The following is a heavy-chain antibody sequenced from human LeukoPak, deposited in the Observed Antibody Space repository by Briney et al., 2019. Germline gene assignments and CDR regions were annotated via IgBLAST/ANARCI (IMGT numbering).Heavy chain of an antibody. V-gene: IGHV1-2*02. CDR2: INPNSGGT. CDR3: AREGREDAFDI. Sequence: ASVKVSCKASGYTFTSYGISWVRQAPGQGLEWMGWINPNSGGTNYAQKFQGRVTMTRDTSISTAYMELSRLRSDDTAVYYCAREGREDAFDIWGQGTMVTVSS. CDR1: GYTFTSYG. J-gene: IGHJ3*02.